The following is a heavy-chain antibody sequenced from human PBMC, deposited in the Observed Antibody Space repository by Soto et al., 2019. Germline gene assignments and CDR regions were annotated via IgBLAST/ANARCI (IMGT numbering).Heavy chain of an antibody. CDR3: ARSGYSGSYAFDY. CDR1: GGSFSGYY. Sequence: QVQLQQWGAGLLKPSETLSLTCAVYGGSFSGYYWSWIRQPPGKGLEWIGEINHSGSTNYNPSLKSRVNISVDTSKNQFSLKLSSVTAADTAVYYCARSGYSGSYAFDYWGQGTLVTVSS. D-gene: IGHD1-26*01. V-gene: IGHV4-34*01. J-gene: IGHJ4*02. CDR2: INHSGST.